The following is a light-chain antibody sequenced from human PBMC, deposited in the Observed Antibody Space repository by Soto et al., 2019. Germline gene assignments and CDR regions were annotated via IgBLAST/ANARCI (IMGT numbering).Light chain of an antibody. J-gene: IGKJ2*01. V-gene: IGKV3-20*01. CDR2: GAS. Sequence: EIVLTQSPGTLSLSPGERATLSCRASQSVSSSYLAWYQQKPGQAPRLLIYGASSRATGIPDRFSGSGSGTDFTLTIRRLEPEAFAVYYCQQYGSSPYTFGQGTKLEIK. CDR1: QSVSSSY. CDR3: QQYGSSPYT.